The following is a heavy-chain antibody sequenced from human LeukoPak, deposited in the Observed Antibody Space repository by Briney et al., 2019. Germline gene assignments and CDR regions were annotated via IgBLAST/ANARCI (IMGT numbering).Heavy chain of an antibody. V-gene: IGHV5-51*01. J-gene: IGHJ4*02. D-gene: IGHD6-19*01. CDR3: ARTTTYSSGWYGAY. CDR1: GYRYSDYW. CDR2: IYGGDSET. Sequence: GASLKISCKGSGYRYSDYWIGWVRQMPGKGLEWMGIIYGGDSETRYSPSLQGQVTISADKSINTAYLQWSSPKASDTAMYYCARTTTYSSGWYGAYWGQGTLVTVSS.